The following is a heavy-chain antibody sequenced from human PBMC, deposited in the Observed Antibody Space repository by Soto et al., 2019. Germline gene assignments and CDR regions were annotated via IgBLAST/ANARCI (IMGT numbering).Heavy chain of an antibody. CDR2: TSYDGSNK. J-gene: IGHJ4*02. CDR3: AKDPIAYGDYDAYFDY. V-gene: IGHV3-30*18. CDR1: GFTFSSYG. D-gene: IGHD4-17*01. Sequence: PGGSLRLSCAASGFTFSSYGMHWVRQAPGKGLEWVAVTSYDGSNKYYADSVKGRFTISRDNSKNTLYLQMNSLRAEDTAVYYCAKDPIAYGDYDAYFDYWGQGTLVTVSS.